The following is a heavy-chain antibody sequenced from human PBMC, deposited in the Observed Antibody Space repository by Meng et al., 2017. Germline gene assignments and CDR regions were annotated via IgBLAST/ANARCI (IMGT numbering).Heavy chain of an antibody. Sequence: QGQLVQSGAVVKKPGASVKVSCDTSGYTLSSDGFAWVRQTPEQGLEWLGLINAYSGITNYAQKFQGRVTMTTDTSTRTGYMELTSLTSDDTATYYCATRGNPYLNCWGQGTLVTVSS. CDR3: ATRGNPYLNC. J-gene: IGHJ4*02. CDR1: GYTLSSDG. V-gene: IGHV1-18*01. CDR2: INAYSGIT.